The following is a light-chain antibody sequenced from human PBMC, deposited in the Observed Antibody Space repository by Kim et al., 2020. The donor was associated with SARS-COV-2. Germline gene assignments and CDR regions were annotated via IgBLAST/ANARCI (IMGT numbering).Light chain of an antibody. CDR2: AAS. CDR1: QDISTY. Sequence: DIQLTQSPSFLSASVGDRDTITCRASQDISTYLAWYQQNPGKAPKLLIYAASTLESGVPSRFSGSGSGTEFTLTISSLQPEDFATYYCQHLNSYPLFGQGTKLEI. CDR3: QHLNSYPL. V-gene: IGKV1-9*01. J-gene: IGKJ2*01.